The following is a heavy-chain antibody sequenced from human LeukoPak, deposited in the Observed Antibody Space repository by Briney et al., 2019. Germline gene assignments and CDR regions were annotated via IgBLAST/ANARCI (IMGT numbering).Heavy chain of an antibody. CDR1: GLTFSNAW. D-gene: IGHD1-1*01. J-gene: IGHJ4*02. V-gene: IGHV3-15*01. Sequence: GGSLRLSCGASGLTFSNAWMSWVRQAPGKGLEWVGRIKSKSHGGRTDYAAPVKGRFTISRDDSKNTLYLQMNSLKIEDTAVCHCSTSGQHWDVFDYWGQGTLVTVSS. CDR2: IKSKSHGGRT. CDR3: STSGQHWDVFDY.